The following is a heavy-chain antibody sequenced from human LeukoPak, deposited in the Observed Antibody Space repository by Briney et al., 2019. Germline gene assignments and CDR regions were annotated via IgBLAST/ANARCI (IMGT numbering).Heavy chain of an antibody. J-gene: IGHJ2*01. CDR3: ARDGAPGGDFDL. D-gene: IGHD2-2*01. Sequence: SETLSLTCTVSGGSISSYYWSWIRQPPGKGLEWIGYIYYSGSTYYNPSLKSRVTISVDTSKNQFSLKLSSVTAADTAVYYCARDGAPGGDFDLWGRGTLVTVSS. CDR2: IYYSGST. V-gene: IGHV4-59*01. CDR1: GGSISSYY.